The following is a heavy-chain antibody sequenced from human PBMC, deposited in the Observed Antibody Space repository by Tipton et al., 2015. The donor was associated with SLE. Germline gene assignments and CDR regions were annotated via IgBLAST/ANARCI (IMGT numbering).Heavy chain of an antibody. J-gene: IGHJ5*02. D-gene: IGHD6-13*01. CDR3: AGDSYSSSRGWVDP. CDR1: GGSISSGGYY. Sequence: TLSLTCTVSGGSISSGGYYWSWIRQHPGKGLEWIGHILTSGCTNYNPSLKSRVTISVDTPQNQFSLKLSSVTAADTAVYYCAGDSYSSSRGWVDPWGQGTLVTVSS. V-gene: IGHV4-61*09. CDR2: ILTSGCT.